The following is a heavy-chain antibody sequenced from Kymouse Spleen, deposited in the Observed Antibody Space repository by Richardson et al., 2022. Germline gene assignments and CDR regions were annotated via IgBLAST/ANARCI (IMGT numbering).Heavy chain of an antibody. J-gene: IGHJ4*02. V-gene: IGHV3-9*01. CDR3: AKDISKYSSSYYFDY. CDR1: GFTFDDYA. Sequence: EVQLVESGGGLVQPGRSLRLSCAASGFTFDDYAMHWVRQAPGKGLEWVSGISWNSGSIGYADSVKGRFTISRDNAKNSLYLQMNSLRAEDTALYYCAKDISKYSSSYYFDYWGQGTLVTVSS. CDR2: ISWNSGSI. D-gene: IGHD6-6*01.